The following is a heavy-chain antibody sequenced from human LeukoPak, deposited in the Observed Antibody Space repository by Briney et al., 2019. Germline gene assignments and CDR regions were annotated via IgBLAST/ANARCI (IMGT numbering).Heavy chain of an antibody. D-gene: IGHD5-12*01. V-gene: IGHV1-69*04. CDR1: GGTFSSYA. Sequence: ASVKVSCKASGGTFSSYAISWVRQAPGQGLEWMGRIIPILGIANYAQKFQGRVTITADNSTSTAYMELSSLRSEDTAVYYCARDQGDVDIVATPLGYWGQGTLVTVSS. J-gene: IGHJ4*02. CDR3: ARDQGDVDIVATPLGY. CDR2: IIPILGIA.